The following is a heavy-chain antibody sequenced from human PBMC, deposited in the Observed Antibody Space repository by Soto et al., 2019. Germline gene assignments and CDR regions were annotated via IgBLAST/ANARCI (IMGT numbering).Heavy chain of an antibody. CDR3: ARASKNWAAAGKIGSSGWFDP. CDR1: GGSFSGYY. J-gene: IGHJ5*02. Sequence: NPSETLSLTCAVYGGSFSGYYWSWIRQPPGKGLEWIGEINHSGSTNYNPSLKSRVTISVDTSKNQFSLKLSSVTAADTAVYYCARASKNWAAAGKIGSSGWFDPWGQGTLVTVSS. D-gene: IGHD6-13*01. CDR2: INHSGST. V-gene: IGHV4-34*01.